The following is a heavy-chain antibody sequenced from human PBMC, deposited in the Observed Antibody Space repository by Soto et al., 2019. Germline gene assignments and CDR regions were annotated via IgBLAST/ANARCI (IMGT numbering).Heavy chain of an antibody. CDR3: ARESGSSGWYAEYFQH. CDR2: ILYDGSNK. V-gene: IGHV3-33*01. CDR1: GFTFSSYG. D-gene: IGHD6-19*01. Sequence: QVQLVESGGGVVQPGRSLRLSCAASGFTFSSYGMHWVRQAPGKGLERVAVILYDGSNKYYADSVKGRFTISRDNSKNTLYLQMNSLRAEDTAVYYCARESGSSGWYAEYFQHWGQGTLVTVSS. J-gene: IGHJ1*01.